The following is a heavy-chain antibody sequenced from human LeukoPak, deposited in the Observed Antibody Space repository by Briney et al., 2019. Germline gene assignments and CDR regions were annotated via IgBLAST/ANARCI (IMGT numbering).Heavy chain of an antibody. J-gene: IGHJ4*02. Sequence: GGSLRLSCAASGFTFSSYAMHWVRQAPGKGLEWVAVISYDGSNKYYADSVKGRFTISRDNSKNTLYLQINSLRAEDTAVYYCARGAAATEFDYWGQGTLVTVSS. CDR1: GFTFSSYA. D-gene: IGHD2-15*01. CDR2: ISYDGSNK. CDR3: ARGAAATEFDY. V-gene: IGHV3-30*04.